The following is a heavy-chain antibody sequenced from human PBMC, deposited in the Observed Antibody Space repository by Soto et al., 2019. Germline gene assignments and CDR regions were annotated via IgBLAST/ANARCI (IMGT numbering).Heavy chain of an antibody. CDR2: IYYSGST. D-gene: IGHD3-3*01. CDR1: GGSISSSSYY. J-gene: IGHJ6*03. V-gene: IGHV4-39*01. CDR3: ARHVYDFWSGYYSYYYYYMDV. Sequence: QLQLQESGPGLVKPSETLSLTCTVSGGSISSSSYYWGWIRQPPGKGLEWIGSIYYSGSTYYNPSLKSRVTISVDTSKNQFSLKLSSVTAADTAVYYCARHVYDFWSGYYSYYYYYMDVWGKGTTVTVSS.